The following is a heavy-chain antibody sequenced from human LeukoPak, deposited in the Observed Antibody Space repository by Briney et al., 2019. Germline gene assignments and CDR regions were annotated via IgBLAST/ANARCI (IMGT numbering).Heavy chain of an antibody. J-gene: IGHJ4*02. CDR1: GGSFSGYY. Sequence: TSETLSLTCAVYGGSFSGYYRSWIRQPPGKGLEWIEEINHSGSSNYNPSLKSRVTISVDTSKNQFSLKLSSVTAADTAVYYCAFRDYGDYVADYWGQGTLVTVSS. D-gene: IGHD4-17*01. CDR3: AFRDYGDYVADY. V-gene: IGHV4-34*01. CDR2: INHSGSS.